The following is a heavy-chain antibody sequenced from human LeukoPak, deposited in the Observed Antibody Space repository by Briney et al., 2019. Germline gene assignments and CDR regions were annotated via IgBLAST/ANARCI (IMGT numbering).Heavy chain of an antibody. CDR2: IYSGGST. D-gene: IGHD4-23*01. CDR3: ARDLSSVADQAPYFDY. Sequence: GGSLRLSCAASGFTVSSNYTSWVRQAPGKGLEWVSVIYSGGSTYYADSVKGRFTISRDNSKNTLYLQMNSLRAEDTAVYYRARDLSSVADQAPYFDYWGQGTLVAVSS. V-gene: IGHV3-53*01. CDR1: GFTVSSNY. J-gene: IGHJ4*02.